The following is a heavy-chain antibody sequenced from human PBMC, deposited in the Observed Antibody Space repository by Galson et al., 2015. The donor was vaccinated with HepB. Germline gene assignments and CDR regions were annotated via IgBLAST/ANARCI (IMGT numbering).Heavy chain of an antibody. CDR1: GYTFTGYY. Sequence: SVKVSCKASGYTFTGYYMHWVRQAPGQGLEWMGWINPNSGGTNYAQKFQGWVTMTRDTSISTAYMELSRLRSDDTAVYYCARSVVVAATPGRYYFDYYYGMDGWGQGTTVTVSS. CDR3: ARSVVVAATPGRYYFDYYYGMDG. V-gene: IGHV1-2*04. J-gene: IGHJ6*02. CDR2: INPNSGGT. D-gene: IGHD2-15*01.